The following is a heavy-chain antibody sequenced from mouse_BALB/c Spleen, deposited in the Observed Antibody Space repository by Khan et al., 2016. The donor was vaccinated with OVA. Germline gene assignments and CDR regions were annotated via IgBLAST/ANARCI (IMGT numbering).Heavy chain of an antibody. V-gene: IGHV1S136*01. Sequence: EMQLQESGPELVKPGASVKMSCKASGYTFTTYVIHWVKQKPGQGLEWFGYINPYNDDTKYNEKFKGKATLTSDKSSTTAYMEFSSLTSEDSAVXYCARGMGLLRGAMDYWGQGTSVTVSS. CDR1: GYTFTTYV. CDR3: ARGMGLLRGAMDY. D-gene: IGHD2-3*01. J-gene: IGHJ4*01. CDR2: INPYNDDT.